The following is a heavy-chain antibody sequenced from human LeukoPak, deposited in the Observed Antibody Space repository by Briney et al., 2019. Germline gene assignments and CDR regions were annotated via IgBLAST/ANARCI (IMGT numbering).Heavy chain of an antibody. Sequence: GGSLRLSWAASGFTFSSYAMSWVRQAPGKGLEWVSAISGSGGSTYYADSVKGRFTISRDNSKNTLYLQMNSLRAEDTAAYYCAKEGIAARRGSVDYWGQGTLVTVSS. D-gene: IGHD6-6*01. CDR1: GFTFSSYA. J-gene: IGHJ4*02. CDR2: ISGSGGST. V-gene: IGHV3-23*01. CDR3: AKEGIAARRGSVDY.